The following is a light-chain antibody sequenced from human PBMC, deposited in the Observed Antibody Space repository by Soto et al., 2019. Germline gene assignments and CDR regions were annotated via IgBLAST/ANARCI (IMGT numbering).Light chain of an antibody. CDR2: EVT. CDR3: SSYTSSSTSV. CDR1: SSDVGVYNY. Sequence: QSALTQPASVSGSPGQSITISCTGTSSDVGVYNYVSWYQQHPGKAPKLMIFEVTSRPSGVSNRFSGSKSGNTASLTISGLQAEDEADYYCSSYTSSSTSVFGGGPKLTV. J-gene: IGLJ3*02. V-gene: IGLV2-14*01.